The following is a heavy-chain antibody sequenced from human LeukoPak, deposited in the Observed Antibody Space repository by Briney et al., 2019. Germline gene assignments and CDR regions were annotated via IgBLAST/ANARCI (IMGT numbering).Heavy chain of an antibody. V-gene: IGHV3-33*01. CDR2: IWYDGSNK. CDR3: ARERIAVAGTRDYYYYYYGMDV. CDR1: GFTFSSYG. Sequence: PGRSLRLSCAASGFTFSSYGMHWVRQAPGKGLEGVAVIWYDGSNKYYADSVKGRFTISRDNSKNTLYLQMNSLRAEDTAVYYCARERIAVAGTRDYYYYYYGMDVWGQGTKVTVSS. D-gene: IGHD6-19*01. J-gene: IGHJ6*02.